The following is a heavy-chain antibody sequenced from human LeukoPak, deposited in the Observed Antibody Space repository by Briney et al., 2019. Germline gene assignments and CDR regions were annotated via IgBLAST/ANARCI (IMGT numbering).Heavy chain of an antibody. J-gene: IGHJ4*02. Sequence: GGSLRLSCAASGFTFSSYAMSWVRQAPGKGLEWVSAISGSGGSTYYADSVKGRFAISRDNSKNTVSLQMSSLSADDTAVYYCAKNGVPVRLWGQGTLVTVSS. V-gene: IGHV3-23*01. D-gene: IGHD4-17*01. CDR3: AKNGVPVRL. CDR1: GFTFSSYA. CDR2: ISGSGGST.